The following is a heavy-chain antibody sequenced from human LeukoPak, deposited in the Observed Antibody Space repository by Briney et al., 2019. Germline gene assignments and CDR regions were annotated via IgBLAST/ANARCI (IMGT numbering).Heavy chain of an antibody. V-gene: IGHV3-7*01. CDR3: ARGGSGSFYYYYMDV. D-gene: IGHD3-10*01. CDR1: GFTFSSYW. Sequence: GGSLRLSCAASGFTFSSYWMSWVRQAPGKGLEWVANIKQDGSEKHYVDSVKGRFTISRDNAKNSLYLQMNSLRAEDTAVYYCARGGSGSFYYYYMDVWGKGTTVTVSS. J-gene: IGHJ6*03. CDR2: IKQDGSEK.